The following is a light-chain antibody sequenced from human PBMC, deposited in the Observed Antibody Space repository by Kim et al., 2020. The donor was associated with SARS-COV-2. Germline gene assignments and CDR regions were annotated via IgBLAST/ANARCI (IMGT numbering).Light chain of an antibody. V-gene: IGLV3-19*01. Sequence: SSELTQDPAVSVALGQTVRITCQGDSLSTYYASWYQQRPGQAPLLVIYGKNNRPSGIPDRFSGSGSGNTASLTITAAQAEDEADYYCNSRDSSDNHVVFGGGTQLTVL. CDR2: GKN. CDR3: NSRDSSDNHVV. J-gene: IGLJ2*01. CDR1: SLSTYY.